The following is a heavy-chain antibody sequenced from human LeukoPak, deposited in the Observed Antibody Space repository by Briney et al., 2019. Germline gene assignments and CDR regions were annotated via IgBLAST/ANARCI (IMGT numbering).Heavy chain of an antibody. J-gene: IGHJ5*01. Sequence: ASVKVSCKASGYTFTSYAMHWVRQAPGQRLEWMGWINAGNGNTKYSQEFQGRVTITRDTSTDTAYMELSSLRSEDTALYYCAIDLVMGSSADSWGQGTLVTVSS. V-gene: IGHV1-3*01. D-gene: IGHD6-6*01. CDR1: GYTFTSYA. CDR3: AIDLVMGSSADS. CDR2: INAGNGNT.